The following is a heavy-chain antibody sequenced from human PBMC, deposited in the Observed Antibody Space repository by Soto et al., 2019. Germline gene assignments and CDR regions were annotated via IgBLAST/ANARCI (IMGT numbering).Heavy chain of an antibody. CDR3: AKDSRRVRHGMDV. V-gene: IGHV1-18*04. CDR2: ISAYNGNT. D-gene: IGHD3-10*01. J-gene: IGHJ6*02. CDR1: GYTFTSYG. Sequence: ASVKVSCKASGYTFTSYGISWVRQAPGQGLEWMGWISAYNGNTNYAQKLQGRVTMTTDTSTSTAYMELRSLRAEDTALYYCAKDSRRVRHGMDVWGQGTTVTVSS.